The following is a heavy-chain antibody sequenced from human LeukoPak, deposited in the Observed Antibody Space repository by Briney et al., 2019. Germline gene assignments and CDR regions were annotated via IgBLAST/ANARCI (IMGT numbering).Heavy chain of an antibody. CDR2: IYYSGST. V-gene: IGHV4-31*03. CDR3: ARGGMTHYFDY. Sequence: SQTLSLTCTVSGGSVSSGGYYWSWIRQHPGKGLEWIGYIYYSGSTYYNPSLKSRVTISVDTSKNQFSLKLSSVTAADTAMYYCARGGMTHYFDYWGQGTLVAVSS. CDR1: GGSVSSGGYY. J-gene: IGHJ4*02. D-gene: IGHD1-1*01.